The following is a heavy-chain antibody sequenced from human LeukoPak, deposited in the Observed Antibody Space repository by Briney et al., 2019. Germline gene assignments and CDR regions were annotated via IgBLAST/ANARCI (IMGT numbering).Heavy chain of an antibody. J-gene: IGHJ4*02. CDR1: AFXVSSNY. CDR2: IYSGDST. CDR3: ASSDVAALNFDY. Sequence: PGWSLRLPCEASAFXVSSNYISWVRQAPGNGLKWLSVIYSGDSTYYADPVKGRFTNSIHNSKNTLYLQMNRLRAEDTAVYYCASSDVAALNFDYWGQGTLVTVSS. D-gene: IGHD6-19*01. V-gene: IGHV3-53*01.